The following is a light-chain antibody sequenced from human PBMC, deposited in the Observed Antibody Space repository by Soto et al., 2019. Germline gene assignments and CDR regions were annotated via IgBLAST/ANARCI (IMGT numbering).Light chain of an antibody. CDR1: SSDVGGYNY. Sequence: QSVLTQPASVSGSPGQSITISCTGTSSDVGGYNYVSWYQQHPGKAPKLMIYEVSNRPSGVSNRFSGSKSGNTASLTISGLQAEDEADYYCSSYTSSSTSYVVFGGGTKVTVL. CDR3: SSYTSSSTSYVV. CDR2: EVS. J-gene: IGLJ2*01. V-gene: IGLV2-14*01.